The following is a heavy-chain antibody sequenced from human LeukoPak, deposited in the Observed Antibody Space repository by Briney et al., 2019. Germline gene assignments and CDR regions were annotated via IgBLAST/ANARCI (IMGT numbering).Heavy chain of an antibody. CDR1: GFTFSDYY. V-gene: IGHV3-11*01. CDR2: ISSSGSTI. J-gene: IGHJ6*02. D-gene: IGHD6-6*01. Sequence: GGSLRLSCAASGFTFSDYYMSWIRQAPGKGLEWVSYISSSGSTIYSADSVKGRFTISRDNAKNSLDLQMNSLRAEDTAVYYCARDIGRQLGYFYGMDVWGQGTTVTVSS. CDR3: ARDIGRQLGYFYGMDV.